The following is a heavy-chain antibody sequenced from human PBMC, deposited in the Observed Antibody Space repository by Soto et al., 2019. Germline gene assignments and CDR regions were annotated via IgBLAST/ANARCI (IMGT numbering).Heavy chain of an antibody. CDR1: RFTFSTYT. CDR2: ISSRSNYI. V-gene: IGHV3-21*01. J-gene: IGHJ6*02. D-gene: IGHD2-15*01. Sequence: EVQLVESGGGLVKPGGSPRLSCAASRFTFSTYTMNWVRQAPRKGLEWVSSISSRSNYIYYADSVKGRFTISRDNAKNSLYLQMNSLRAEDTAVYYCARENSVFYSTMDVWGQGTTVTVSS. CDR3: ARENSVFYSTMDV.